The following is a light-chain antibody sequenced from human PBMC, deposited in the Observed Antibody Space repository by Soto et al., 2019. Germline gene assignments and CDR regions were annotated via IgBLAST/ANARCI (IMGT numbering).Light chain of an antibody. Sequence: DIVMTQSPDSLAVSLGERATINCKSSQRVLYSANNKNYLACYQQKPGQPPKLLIYWASTRASGVPDRFSGSGSGTDFTLTISSLQAEDVAVYYCQQYDRNLPLTFGGGTKVEIK. CDR3: QQYDRNLPLT. CDR2: WAS. J-gene: IGKJ4*01. CDR1: QRVLYSANNKNY. V-gene: IGKV4-1*01.